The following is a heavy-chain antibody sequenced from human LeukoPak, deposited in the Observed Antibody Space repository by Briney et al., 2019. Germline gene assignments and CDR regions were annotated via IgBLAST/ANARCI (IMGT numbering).Heavy chain of an antibody. D-gene: IGHD2-15*01. Sequence: SETLSLTCTVSGGSISSSSYYWGWIRQPPGKGLEWIGSIYYSGSTYYNPSLKSRVTISVDTSKNQFSLKLSSVTAADTAVYYCARALLGGGSLDYWGQGTLVTVSS. CDR1: GGSISSSSYY. CDR3: ARALLGGGSLDY. V-gene: IGHV4-39*07. CDR2: IYYSGST. J-gene: IGHJ4*02.